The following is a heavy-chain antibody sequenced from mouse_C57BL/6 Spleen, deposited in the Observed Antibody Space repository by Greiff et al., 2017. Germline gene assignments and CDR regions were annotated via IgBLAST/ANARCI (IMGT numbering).Heavy chain of an antibody. CDR2: LNPNYGTT. J-gene: IGHJ4*01. Sequence: VQLKQSGPELVKPGASVKISCKASGYSFTDYNMNWVKQSNGKSLEWIGVLNPNYGTTSYNQKFKGKATLTVDQSSSTAYMQLNSLTSEDSAVYYCARSIDYGYDGRAMDYWGQGTSVTVSS. V-gene: IGHV1-39*01. D-gene: IGHD2-2*01. CDR3: ARSIDYGYDGRAMDY. CDR1: GYSFTDYN.